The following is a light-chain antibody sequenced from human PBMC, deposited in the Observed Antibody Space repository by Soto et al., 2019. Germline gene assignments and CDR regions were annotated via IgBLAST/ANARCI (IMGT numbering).Light chain of an antibody. CDR2: DVS. CDR1: SSDLSGYNY. CDR3: SSYTSSSTLRL. Sequence: QSALTQPASGSGSPGQSITISCTGTSSDLSGYNYVSWYQQLPGKAPQLIIYDVSNRPSGVSHRFSGSKSGNTASLTISGLRAEDEAEYYCSSYTSSSTLRLFGGGTKLTVL. J-gene: IGLJ2*01. V-gene: IGLV2-14*03.